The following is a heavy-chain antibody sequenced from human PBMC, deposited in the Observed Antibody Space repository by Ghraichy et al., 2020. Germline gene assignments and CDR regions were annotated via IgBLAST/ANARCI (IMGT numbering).Heavy chain of an antibody. J-gene: IGHJ5*02. CDR3: ARSWGGWFDP. CDR1: GFPFTTYW. Sequence: GGSLRLSCTASGFPFTTYWMSWVRQTPEKGLEWVANIKQDGSENYYVDSVRGRFTLSRDNANNSVHLQMDSLRVEDTATYYCARSWGGWFDPWGQGTLVTVSS. V-gene: IGHV3-7*05. D-gene: IGHD3-16*01. CDR2: IKQDGSEN.